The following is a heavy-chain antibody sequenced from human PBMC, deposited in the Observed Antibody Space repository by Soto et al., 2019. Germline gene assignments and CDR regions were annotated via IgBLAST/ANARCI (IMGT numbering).Heavy chain of an antibody. V-gene: IGHV3-7*03. J-gene: IGHJ4*02. D-gene: IGHD3-10*01. CDR3: AIAPIGSGSNYCFEH. CDR2: INRDGSEE. CDR1: GFSFSTYW. Sequence: EVQLVESGGGLVQPGGSLRLSCAASGFSFSTYWMSWVRQAPGKGLEWVAHINRDGSEEYYVDSVKGRFTISRDNAKNSLFLKMNSLRAEDTAMYYFAIAPIGSGSNYCFEHWGQGTLVTVSS.